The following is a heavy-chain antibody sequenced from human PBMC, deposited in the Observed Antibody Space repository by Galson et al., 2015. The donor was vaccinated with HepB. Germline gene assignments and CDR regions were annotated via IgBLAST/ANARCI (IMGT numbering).Heavy chain of an antibody. CDR3: AKDDYYDYGDPPPVNWFDP. V-gene: IGHV1-69*04. CDR1: GGTFSSYT. D-gene: IGHD4-17*01. CDR2: IIPILGIA. Sequence: SVKVSCKASGGTFSSYTISWVRQAPGQGLEWMGRIIPILGIANYAQKFQGRVTITADKSTSTAYMELSSLRSEDTAVYYCAKDDYYDYGDPPPVNWFDPWGQGTLVTVSS. J-gene: IGHJ5*02.